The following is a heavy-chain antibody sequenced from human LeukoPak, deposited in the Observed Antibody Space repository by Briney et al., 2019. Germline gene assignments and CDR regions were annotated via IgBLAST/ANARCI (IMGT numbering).Heavy chain of an antibody. CDR3: ARVFSCSGGSCYTFDY. J-gene: IGHJ4*02. CDR1: GGSISSYY. CDR2: IYYNGST. V-gene: IGHV4-59*01. Sequence: PSETLSLTCTVSGGSISSYYWSWIRQPPGKGLERIGYIYYNGSTNYNPSLKSRVTISVATSKTKFSLKLSSMTAADTAVYYCARVFSCSGGSCYTFDYWGQGTLVTVSS. D-gene: IGHD2-15*01.